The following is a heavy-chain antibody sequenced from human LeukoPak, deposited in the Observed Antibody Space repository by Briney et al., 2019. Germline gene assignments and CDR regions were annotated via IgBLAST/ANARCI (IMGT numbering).Heavy chain of an antibody. V-gene: IGHV4-34*01. Sequence: SETLSLTCAVYGGSFSGYYWSWIRQPPGKGLEWIGEINHSGSTNYNPSLKSRVTISVDTSKNQFSLKLSSVTAADTAVYYCARVGSHGYWFDPWGQGTLVTVSS. D-gene: IGHD2-15*01. CDR1: GGSFSGYY. J-gene: IGHJ5*02. CDR2: INHSGST. CDR3: ARVGSHGYWFDP.